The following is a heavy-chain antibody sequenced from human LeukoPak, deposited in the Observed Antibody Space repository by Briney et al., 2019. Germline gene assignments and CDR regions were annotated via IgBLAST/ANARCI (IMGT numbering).Heavy chain of an antibody. J-gene: IGHJ5*02. CDR2: MNPNSANT. CDR1: VYTYTSYD. D-gene: IGHD5-12*01. Sequence: ASVKVSGKASVYTYTSYDINWVRQATGQGLEWVGWMNPNSANTGYAQKFQGRVTMTRNTSISTAYMELSSLRSEDTAVYYCARGGRGYSGYDPWGQGTLVTVSS. CDR3: ARGGRGYSGYDP. V-gene: IGHV1-8*01.